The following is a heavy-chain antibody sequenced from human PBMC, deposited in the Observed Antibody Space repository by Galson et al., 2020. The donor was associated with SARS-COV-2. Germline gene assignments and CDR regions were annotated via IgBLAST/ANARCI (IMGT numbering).Heavy chain of an antibody. CDR3: AAHTSMTMVSTTWYFDV. J-gene: IGHJ2*01. CDR2: IIPLFGTS. CDR1: GGTFTTYA. D-gene: IGHD3-10*01. V-gene: IGHV1-69*13. Sequence: SVKVSCKASGGTFTTYAFSWVRQAPGQGLEWMGGIIPLFGTSKYAPKFQGGVTITADESTSTVYLEVSSLRSDATAVYYCAAHTSMTMVSTTWYFDVWGRGTLVTVTS.